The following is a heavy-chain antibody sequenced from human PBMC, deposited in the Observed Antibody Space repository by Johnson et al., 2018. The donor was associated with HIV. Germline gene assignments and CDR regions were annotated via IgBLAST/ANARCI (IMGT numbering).Heavy chain of an antibody. CDR3: ATDSEGHVFDI. V-gene: IGHV3-15*01. J-gene: IGHJ3*02. CDR2: IKSEADGETT. Sequence: VQLVESGGGVVQPGESLSLSCRTFGFTFSYHGMHWVRQAPGTGLEWVGRIKSEADGETTDYGAPVKGRFTISRDDSKNRVFLDMNNLKIEDTAMYYCATDSEGHVFDIWGQGTMVTVSS. CDR1: GFTFSYHG.